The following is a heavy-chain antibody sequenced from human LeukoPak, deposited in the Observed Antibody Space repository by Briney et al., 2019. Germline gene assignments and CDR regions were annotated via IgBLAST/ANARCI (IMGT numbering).Heavy chain of an antibody. V-gene: IGHV1-69*13. J-gene: IGHJ4*02. D-gene: IGHD5-24*01. CDR3: ATRWLQLLSFDY. Sequence: SVKVSCKASGGTFSSYAISWVRQAPGQGLEWMGGIIPIFGTANYAQKFQGRVTITADESTSTAYMELSSLRSEDTAVYYCATRWLQLLSFDYWGREPWSPSPQ. CDR1: GGTFSSYA. CDR2: IIPIFGTA.